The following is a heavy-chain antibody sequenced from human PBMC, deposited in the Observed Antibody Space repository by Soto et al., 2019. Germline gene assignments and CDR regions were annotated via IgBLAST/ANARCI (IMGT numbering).Heavy chain of an antibody. CDR2: ISYDGSNK. CDR3: AKAPASIAVAGPYYYYYYGMDV. D-gene: IGHD6-19*01. CDR1: GFTFISYG. J-gene: IGHJ6*02. V-gene: IGHV3-30*18. Sequence: PGGSLRLSCAASGFTFISYGMHWVLQAPGKGLEWVAVISYDGSNKYYADSVKGRFTISRDNSKNTLYLQMNSLRAEDTAVYYCAKAPASIAVAGPYYYYYYGMDVWGQGTTVTVSS.